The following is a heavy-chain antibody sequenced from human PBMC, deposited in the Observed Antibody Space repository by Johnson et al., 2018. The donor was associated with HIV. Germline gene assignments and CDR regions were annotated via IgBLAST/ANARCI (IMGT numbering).Heavy chain of an antibody. CDR2: ISYDGSNK. J-gene: IGHJ3*02. D-gene: IGHD1-26*01. Sequence: QVQLVESGVGVVQPGRSLRLSCAASGFTFISYAMHWVRQAPGKGLEWVALISYDGSNKYDADSVKGRFTISRDNSKNTLYLQMNSLRAEDTAVYYCARGREGGNYQGGLDIWGQGTMVTVSS. CDR3: ARGREGGNYQGGLDI. V-gene: IGHV3-30-3*01. CDR1: GFTFISYA.